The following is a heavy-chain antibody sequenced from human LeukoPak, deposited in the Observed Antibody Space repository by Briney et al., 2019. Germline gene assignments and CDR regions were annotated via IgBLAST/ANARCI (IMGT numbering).Heavy chain of an antibody. D-gene: IGHD6-13*01. CDR2: INPNSGGT. V-gene: IGHV1-2*02. Sequence: ASVKVSCKASGYTFTGYYMHWVRQAPGQGLEWMGWINPNSGGTNYAQKFQGRVTMTRDTSISTAYMDLGRLRSDDTAVYFCARGIAAAPLHFDLWGRGTLVTVSS. J-gene: IGHJ2*01. CDR3: ARGIAAAPLHFDL. CDR1: GYTFTGYY.